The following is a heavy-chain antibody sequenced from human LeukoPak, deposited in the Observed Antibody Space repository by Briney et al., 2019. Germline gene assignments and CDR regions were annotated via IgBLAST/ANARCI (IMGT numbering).Heavy chain of an antibody. D-gene: IGHD6-6*01. CDR3: ARGNIATRRGENWFDP. CDR1: GYTFTGDF. CDR2: INSDSGGT. Sequence: ASVKVSCKASGYTFTGDFIHWVRQAPGQGLEWMGWINSDSGGTNYARKFQGRVTMTRDTSISTAYMELSSLRSDGTAVFYCARGNIATRRGENWFDPWGQGTLATVSS. V-gene: IGHV1-2*02. J-gene: IGHJ5*02.